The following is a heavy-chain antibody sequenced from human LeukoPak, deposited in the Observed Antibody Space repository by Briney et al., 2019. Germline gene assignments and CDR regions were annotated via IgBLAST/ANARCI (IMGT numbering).Heavy chain of an antibody. D-gene: IGHD1-26*01. CDR2: IIPIFGTA. CDR3: ARWPISGSYYGY. J-gene: IGHJ4*02. CDR1: GGTFSSYA. V-gene: IGHV1-69*13. Sequence: GASVKVSCKASGGTFSSYAISWVRQAPGRGLEWMGGIIPIFGTANYAQKFQGRVTITADESTSTAYMELSSLRSEDTAVYYCARWPISGSYYGYWGQGTLVTVS.